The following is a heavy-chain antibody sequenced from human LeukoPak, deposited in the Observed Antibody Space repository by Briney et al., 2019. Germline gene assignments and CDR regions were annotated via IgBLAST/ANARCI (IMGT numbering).Heavy chain of an antibody. CDR2: IYYSGST. D-gene: IGHD6-19*01. V-gene: IGHV4-59*01. CDR3: ARLAGGAVVDY. J-gene: IGHJ4*02. Sequence: SETLSLTCTVSGGSISSYYWSWIRQPPGKGPEWIGYIYYSGSTNYNPSLKSRVTISVDTSKNQFSLKLSSVTAADTAVYYCARLAGGAVVDYWGQGTLVTVSS. CDR1: GGSISSYY.